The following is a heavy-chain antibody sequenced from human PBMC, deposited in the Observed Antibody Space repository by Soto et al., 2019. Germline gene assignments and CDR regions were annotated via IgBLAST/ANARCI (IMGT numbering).Heavy chain of an antibody. CDR3: AREAFPPVGGGRGPFDY. Sequence: QVQLVQSGAEVKKPGSSVKVSCKASGGTFSSYAISWVRQAPGQGLEWMGGIIPIFGTANYAQKFQGRGTITADKSTSTAYMELSRLRSEDTSVYYCAREAFPPVGGGRGPFDYWGQGPLVTVSS. J-gene: IGHJ4*02. V-gene: IGHV1-69*06. CDR1: GGTFSSYA. D-gene: IGHD3-16*01. CDR2: IIPIFGTA.